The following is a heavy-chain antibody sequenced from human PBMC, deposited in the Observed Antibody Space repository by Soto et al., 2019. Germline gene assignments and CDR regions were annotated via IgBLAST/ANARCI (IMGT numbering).Heavy chain of an antibody. CDR3: ARDPTYYYGSGSRYFDY. D-gene: IGHD3-10*01. CDR2: ITPNSGGT. Sequence: ASVKVSCKASGYTFTVYYMYWVREATVKGLEWMGWITPNSGGTSYAQKFQGRVSMTRDTSISTAYMELSRLRSDDTAVYYCARDPTYYYGSGSRYFDYWGQGTLVTVSS. V-gene: IGHV1-2*02. J-gene: IGHJ4*02. CDR1: GYTFTVYY.